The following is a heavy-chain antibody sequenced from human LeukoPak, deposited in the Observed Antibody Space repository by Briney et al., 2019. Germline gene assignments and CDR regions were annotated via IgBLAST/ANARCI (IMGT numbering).Heavy chain of an antibody. CDR1: GFTFSSYE. CDR3: ASHPYYYGSGSYLP. CDR2: ISRSGTAI. D-gene: IGHD3-10*01. J-gene: IGHJ5*02. Sequence: GGSLRLSCAASGFTFSSYEMGWVRQAPGKGLEWVSYISRSGTAISYADSVKGRFTISRDNAKNSLYLQMNSLRAEDTAVYYCASHPYYYGSGSYLPWGQGTLVTVSS. V-gene: IGHV3-48*03.